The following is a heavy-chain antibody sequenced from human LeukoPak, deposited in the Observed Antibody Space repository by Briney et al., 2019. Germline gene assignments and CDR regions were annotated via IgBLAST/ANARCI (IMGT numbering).Heavy chain of an antibody. V-gene: IGHV4-59*01. CDR3: ARGTMMVGP. J-gene: IGHJ5*02. CDR1: GGSISSYY. Sequence: SETLSLTCAVSGGSISSYYWSWIRQPPGKGLEWIGYIYYSGSTNYSPSLKSRVTISVDTSKNQFSLKLSSVTAADTAVYYCARGTMMVGPWGQGTLVTVSS. D-gene: IGHD3-22*01. CDR2: IYYSGST.